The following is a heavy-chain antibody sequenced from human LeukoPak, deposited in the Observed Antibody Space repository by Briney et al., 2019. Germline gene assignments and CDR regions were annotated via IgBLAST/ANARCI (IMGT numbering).Heavy chain of an antibody. CDR1: GAAISDYF. Sequence: PSETLSLTCTVSGAAISDYFWSWIRQPAGKDLEWIGRISTTGSTNYNPSLKSRVTMSVDTSKNQFSLKLSSVTAADTAVYYCARSLDPRYCSSTSCYGGAFDIWGQGTMVTVSS. J-gene: IGHJ3*02. CDR2: ISTTGST. D-gene: IGHD2-2*01. CDR3: ARSLDPRYCSSTSCYGGAFDI. V-gene: IGHV4-4*07.